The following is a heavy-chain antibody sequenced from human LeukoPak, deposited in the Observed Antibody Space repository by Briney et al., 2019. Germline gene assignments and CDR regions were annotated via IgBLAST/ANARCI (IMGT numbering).Heavy chain of an antibody. V-gene: IGHV1-46*01. CDR2: INPIGGST. CDR3: ARDRGYCSGGSCPRGVFDI. J-gene: IGHJ3*02. Sequence: ASVKVSCKASGYTFTSYHMHWVRQAPGQGLEWMGIINPIGGSTSYAQKLQGRVTMTRDTSTSTVYMELSSLRSEDTAMYYCARDRGYCSGGSCPRGVFDIWGQGTMVTVSS. CDR1: GYTFTSYH. D-gene: IGHD2-15*01.